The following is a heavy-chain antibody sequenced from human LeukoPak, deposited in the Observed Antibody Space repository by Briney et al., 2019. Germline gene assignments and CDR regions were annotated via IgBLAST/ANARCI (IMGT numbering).Heavy chain of an antibody. J-gene: IGHJ6*03. Sequence: KPSETLSLTCTVSGGSISSYYWSWIRQPPGKGLEWIGYIYYSGSTNYNPSLKSRVTISVDTSKNQFSLKLSSVTAADTAVYYCARDTMVYYYYYMDVWGKGTTVTISS. CDR3: ARDTMVYYYYYMDV. V-gene: IGHV4-59*01. CDR1: GGSISSYY. D-gene: IGHD4/OR15-4a*01. CDR2: IYYSGST.